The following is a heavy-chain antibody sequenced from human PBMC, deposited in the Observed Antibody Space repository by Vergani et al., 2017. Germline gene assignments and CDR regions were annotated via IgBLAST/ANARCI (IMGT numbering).Heavy chain of an antibody. J-gene: IGHJ4*02. CDR1: GGSFSGYY. Sequence: QVQLQQWGAGLLKPSETLSLTCAVYGGSFSGYYWSWIRQPPGKGLEWIGYIYYSGSTNYNPSLKSRVTISVDTSKNQFSLKLSSVTAADTAVYYCAREDSGYHDYWGQGTLVTVSS. CDR3: AREDSGYHDY. V-gene: IGHV4-34*11. CDR2: IYYSGST. D-gene: IGHD3-22*01.